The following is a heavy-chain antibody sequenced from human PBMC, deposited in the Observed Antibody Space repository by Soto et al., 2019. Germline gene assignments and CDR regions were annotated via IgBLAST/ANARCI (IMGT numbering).Heavy chain of an antibody. CDR3: ARAIAAAGDTRFDY. D-gene: IGHD6-13*01. V-gene: IGHV4-61*08. J-gene: IGHJ4*02. CDR2: IYYSGST. CDR1: GGSISSGGYY. Sequence: SETLSLTCTVSGGSISSGGYYWSWIRQPPGKGLEWIGYIYYSGSTNYNPSLKSRVTISVDTSKNQFSLKLSSVTAADTAVYYCARAIAAAGDTRFDYWGQGTLVTVS.